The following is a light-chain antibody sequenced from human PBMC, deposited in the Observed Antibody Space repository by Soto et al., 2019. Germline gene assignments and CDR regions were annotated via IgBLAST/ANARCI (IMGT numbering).Light chain of an antibody. CDR2: GAS. CDR1: QSVSSN. Sequence: EIAMTQSPATLSVSPGERATLSCRASQSVSSNLARYQQKPGQAPRPLIYGASTRATGIPARFSGSGSGTEFTLTISSLQSEDFAVYYCQQYNNGRTFGQGTKVDI. CDR3: QQYNNGRT. J-gene: IGKJ1*01. V-gene: IGKV3-15*01.